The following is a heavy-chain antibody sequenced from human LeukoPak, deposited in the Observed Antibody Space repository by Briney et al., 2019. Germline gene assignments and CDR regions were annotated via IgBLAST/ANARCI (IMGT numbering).Heavy chain of an antibody. CDR3: ARRDSIVGALVFDY. CDR2: VYYTGNT. CDR1: GGSISSSSSY. Sequence: SETLSLTCTVSGGSISSSSSYWGWIRQPPGKGLEWIGSVYYTGNTYHKPSLKSRVTIYIDTSKNQFSLKLSSVTAADTAVYYCARRDSIVGALVFDYWGRGTLVTVSS. J-gene: IGHJ4*02. V-gene: IGHV4-39*01. D-gene: IGHD1-26*01.